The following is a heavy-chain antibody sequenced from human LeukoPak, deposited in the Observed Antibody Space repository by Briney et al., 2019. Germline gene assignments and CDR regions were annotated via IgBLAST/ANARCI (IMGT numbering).Heavy chain of an antibody. D-gene: IGHD1-26*01. CDR3: ARGHNSGSTWNFQH. Sequence: GRSLRLSCAASGFTFSSYGMHWVRQAPGKGLEWVAVIWYDGSNKYYADSVKGRFTISRDNSKNTLYLQMNSLRAEDTAVYCCARGHNSGSTWNFQHWGQGTLVTVSS. J-gene: IGHJ1*01. CDR1: GFTFSSYG. V-gene: IGHV3-33*01. CDR2: IWYDGSNK.